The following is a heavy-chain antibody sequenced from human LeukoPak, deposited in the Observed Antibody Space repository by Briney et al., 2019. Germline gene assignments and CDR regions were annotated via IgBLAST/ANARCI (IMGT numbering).Heavy chain of an antibody. CDR3: AKSGYNRFDY. J-gene: IGHJ4*02. CDR1: RFTFSSYW. CDR2: IKSDGSFT. V-gene: IGHV3-74*01. D-gene: IGHD5-24*01. Sequence: GGSLRLSCAASRFTFSSYWMNWVRQAPGKGLVWVSRIKSDGSFTTYADSVKGRFTISRDNAKNTLYLQTNSLRAEDTAVYYCAKSGYNRFDYWGQGTLVTVSS.